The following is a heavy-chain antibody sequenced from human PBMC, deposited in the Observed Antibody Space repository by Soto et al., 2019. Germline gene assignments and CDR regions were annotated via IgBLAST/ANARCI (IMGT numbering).Heavy chain of an antibody. Sequence: SETLSLTCTVSGGSIRDYYWSWIRQPPGKGLEWIGYIYYSGSTNYNPSLKSRVTMSVDTSKNQFSMKLSSVTAADTAVYYCAIHSYTYGVPVWGQGTLVTVSS. D-gene: IGHD3-16*02. CDR3: AIHSYTYGVPV. J-gene: IGHJ4*02. CDR1: GGSIRDYY. V-gene: IGHV4-59*08. CDR2: IYYSGST.